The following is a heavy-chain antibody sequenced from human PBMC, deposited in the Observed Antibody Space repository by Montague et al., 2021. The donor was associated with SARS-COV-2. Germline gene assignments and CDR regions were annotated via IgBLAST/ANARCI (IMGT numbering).Heavy chain of an antibody. D-gene: IGHD6-19*01. J-gene: IGHJ4*02. CDR1: GSTFGDYA. CDR2: ISGDGATA. CDR3: AKALYSGGFFFESGSDF. V-gene: IGHV3-23*01. Sequence: FLRLSCAASGSTFGDYAINWVRQAPGKGLEWVASISGDGATAYYAESVLGRFAISRDNSKNTVLLQMDSLRVKDAAVYYCAKALYSGGFFFESGSDFWGQGTLVTVSS.